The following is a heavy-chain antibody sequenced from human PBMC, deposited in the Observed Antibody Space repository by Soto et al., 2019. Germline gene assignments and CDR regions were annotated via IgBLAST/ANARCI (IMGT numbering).Heavy chain of an antibody. Sequence: ASVKVSCKASGYTFSSYGISWGRQAPGQGLEWMGWISAYNGNTNYAQKLQGRVTMTTDTSTSTAYMELRSLRSDDTAVYYCARDTPPTQYYYDSSGYYWRGYYYYGMDVWGQGTTVTVSS. CDR2: ISAYNGNT. J-gene: IGHJ6*02. CDR1: GYTFSSYG. D-gene: IGHD3-22*01. V-gene: IGHV1-18*01. CDR3: ARDTPPTQYYYDSSGYYWRGYYYYGMDV.